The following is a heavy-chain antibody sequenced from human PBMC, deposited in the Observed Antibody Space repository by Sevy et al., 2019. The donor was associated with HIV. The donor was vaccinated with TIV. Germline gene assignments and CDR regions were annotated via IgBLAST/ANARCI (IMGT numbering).Heavy chain of an antibody. J-gene: IGHJ4*02. CDR3: ATRDVDTAMVPFDY. D-gene: IGHD5-18*01. CDR1: GYTFTSYG. Sequence: ASVKVSCKASGYTFTSYGISWVRQAPGQGLEWMGWISAYNGNTNYAQKLQGRVTMTTDTSTRTAYMELRSLRSDDTAVYYCATRDVDTAMVPFDYWGQGTLVTVSS. CDR2: ISAYNGNT. V-gene: IGHV1-18*01.